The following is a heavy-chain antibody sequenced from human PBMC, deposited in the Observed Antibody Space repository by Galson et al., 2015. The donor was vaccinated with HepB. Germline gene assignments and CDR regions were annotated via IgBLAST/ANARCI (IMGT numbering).Heavy chain of an antibody. CDR2: ISNNEDTT. Sequence: SLRLSCAASGFRFGNFAMHWVRQAPDKGLKFVSAISNNEDTTYYADSVKGRFTISRDNSKNILYLQMSSLRIEDTGVYYCVKEAPVTSGTVDNWGQGTLVAVSS. CDR3: VKEAPVTSGTVDN. V-gene: IGHV3-64D*08. D-gene: IGHD1-1*01. J-gene: IGHJ4*02. CDR1: GFRFGNFA.